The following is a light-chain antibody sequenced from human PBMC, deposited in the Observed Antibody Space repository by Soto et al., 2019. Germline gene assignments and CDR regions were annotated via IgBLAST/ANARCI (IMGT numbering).Light chain of an antibody. CDR3: LQYGSSPYT. J-gene: IGKJ2*01. Sequence: EIVLTQSPGTLSLSPGERATLSCRASQSVSSSYLAWYQQKPGQAPRPLIYGASSSATGIPDTFSGSGSGTDCPLTISRLEPEDFAVYYCLQYGSSPYTFGQGTKLEIK. CDR1: QSVSSSY. CDR2: GAS. V-gene: IGKV3-20*01.